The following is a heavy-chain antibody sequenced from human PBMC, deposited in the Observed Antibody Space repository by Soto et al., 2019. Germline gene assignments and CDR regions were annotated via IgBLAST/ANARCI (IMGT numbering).Heavy chain of an antibody. D-gene: IGHD3-10*01. Sequence: QVQLQESGPGLVKPSQTLSLTCTVSGGSISSGGYYWSWIRQHPGKGLEWIGYIYYSGSTYYNPSPKSRVTISVDTSKNQFSLKLSSVTAADTAVYYCARDYYGSGIGGHWFDPWGQGTLVTVSS. V-gene: IGHV4-31*03. CDR2: IYYSGST. CDR1: GGSISSGGYY. CDR3: ARDYYGSGIGGHWFDP. J-gene: IGHJ5*02.